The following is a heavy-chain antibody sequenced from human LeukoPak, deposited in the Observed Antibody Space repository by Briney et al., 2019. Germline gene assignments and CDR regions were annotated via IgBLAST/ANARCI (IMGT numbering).Heavy chain of an antibody. Sequence: SETLSLTCTVSGGSISSSSYYWGWIRQPQGKGLEWIGSIYYSGSTYYNPSLKSRVTISVDTSKNQFSLKLSSVTAADTAVYYCARGGDSSGYYLSRYYYYYYMDVWGKGTTVTISS. V-gene: IGHV4-39*07. CDR3: ARGGDSSGYYLSRYYYYYYMDV. CDR2: IYYSGST. CDR1: GGSISSSSYY. J-gene: IGHJ6*03. D-gene: IGHD3-22*01.